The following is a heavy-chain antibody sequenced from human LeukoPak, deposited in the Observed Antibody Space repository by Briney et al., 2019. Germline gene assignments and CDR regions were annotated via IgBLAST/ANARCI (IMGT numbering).Heavy chain of an antibody. D-gene: IGHD5-18*01. CDR3: AKDRGYSYFDY. J-gene: IGHJ4*02. V-gene: IGHV3-30*18. CDR2: ISYDGSNK. CDR1: GFTFSSYG. Sequence: GRSLRLSCAASGFTFSSYGMHWVRRAPGKGLEWVAVISYDGSNKYYADSVKGRFTISRDNSKNTLYLQMHSLRAGDTAVYYCAKDRGYSYFDYWGQGTLVTVSS.